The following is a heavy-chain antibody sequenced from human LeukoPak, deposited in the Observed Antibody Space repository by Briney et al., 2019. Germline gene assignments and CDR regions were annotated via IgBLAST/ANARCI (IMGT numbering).Heavy chain of an antibody. CDR2: INPNSGGT. V-gene: IGHV1-2*02. CDR1: GYTFTGYY. CDR3: ARGPRSGSYSYYYYMDV. Sequence: ASVKVSCKASGYTFTGYYMHWVRQAPGQGLERMGWINPNSGGTNYAQKFQGRATMTRDTAISTAYMELSRLRSDDTAVYYCARGPRSGSYSYYYYMDVWGKGTTVTVSS. D-gene: IGHD1-26*01. J-gene: IGHJ6*03.